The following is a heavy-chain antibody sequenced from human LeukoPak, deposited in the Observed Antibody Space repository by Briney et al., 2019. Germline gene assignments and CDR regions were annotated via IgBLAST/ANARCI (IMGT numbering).Heavy chain of an antibody. Sequence: ASVKVSCKASGYTFTGYYMHWVRQAPGQGLEWMGWINPNSGGTNYAQKFQGRVTMTRDTSISTAYMELSRLRAEDTAVYYCARPRSYEAFDIWGQGTMVTVSS. D-gene: IGHD6-6*01. J-gene: IGHJ3*02. CDR1: GYTFTGYY. CDR2: INPNSGGT. CDR3: ARPRSYEAFDI. V-gene: IGHV1-2*02.